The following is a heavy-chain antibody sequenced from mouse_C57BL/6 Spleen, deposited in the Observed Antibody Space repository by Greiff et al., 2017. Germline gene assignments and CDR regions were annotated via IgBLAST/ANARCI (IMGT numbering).Heavy chain of an antibody. Sequence: VQLQQPGTELVKPGASVKLSCKASGYTFTSYWMHWVKQRPGQGLEWIGNINPSNGGTNYNEKFKSKVTLTVDKSSSTAYMQLSSLTSEDTAVYYCANTYYSKGDWYFDVWGTGTTVTVSS. CDR1: GYTFTSYW. J-gene: IGHJ1*03. D-gene: IGHD2-5*01. CDR2: INPSNGGT. CDR3: ANTYYSKGDWYFDV. V-gene: IGHV1-53*01.